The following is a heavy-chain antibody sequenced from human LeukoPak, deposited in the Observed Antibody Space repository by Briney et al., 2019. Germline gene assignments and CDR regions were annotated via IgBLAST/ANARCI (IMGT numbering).Heavy chain of an antibody. V-gene: IGHV1-8*03. CDR1: GYTFTSYD. CDR2: MNPNSGNT. J-gene: IGHJ4*02. CDR3: ARVDGSYYTYNDY. D-gene: IGHD3-10*01. Sequence: GASVKVSCKASGYTFTSYDINWVRQATGQGLEWMGWMNPNSGNTGYAQKFQGRVTITRNTSISTAYIELSSLRSEDTAVYYCARVDGSYYTYNDYWGQGTLVTVSS.